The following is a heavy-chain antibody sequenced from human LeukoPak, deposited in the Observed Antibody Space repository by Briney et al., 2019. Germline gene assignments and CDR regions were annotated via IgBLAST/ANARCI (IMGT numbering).Heavy chain of an antibody. J-gene: IGHJ4*02. CDR3: ARAGRIAAAGFGFDY. CDR2: IYYSGST. V-gene: IGHV4-59*08. D-gene: IGHD6-13*01. Sequence: SETLSLTCTVSGGSISSYYWSWIRQPPGKGLEWIGYIYYSGSTNYNPSLKSRVTISVDTSKKQFSLKLSSVTAADTAVYYCARAGRIAAAGFGFDYWGQGTLVTVSS. CDR1: GGSISSYY.